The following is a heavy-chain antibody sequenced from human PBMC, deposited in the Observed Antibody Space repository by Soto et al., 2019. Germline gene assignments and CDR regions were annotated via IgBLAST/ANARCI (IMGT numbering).Heavy chain of an antibody. D-gene: IGHD1-1*01. CDR3: ARKPHWQYWYFDL. CDR1: GFAFQNHG. V-gene: IGHV3-20*01. Sequence: EVQMVESGGSVIRPGGSLRLSCAASGFAFQNHGMAWFRQFPGKGLGWVAGISGSGFNAGYADSVKGRFTISRDNGDNSLYLEINNLGVEDTALYHCARKPHWQYWYFDLWGRGTLVTVSS. CDR2: ISGSGFNA. J-gene: IGHJ2*01.